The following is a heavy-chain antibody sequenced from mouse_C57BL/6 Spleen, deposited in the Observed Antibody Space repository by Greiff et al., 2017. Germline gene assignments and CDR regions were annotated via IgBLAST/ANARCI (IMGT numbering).Heavy chain of an antibody. J-gene: IGHJ2*01. Sequence: EVQVVESGPELVKPGDSVKISCKASGYSFTGYFMNWVMQSHGKSLEWIGRINPYNGDTFYNQKFKGKATLTVDKSSSTAHMELRSLTSEDSAVYYCARWGKDFDYWGQGTTLTVSS. CDR2: INPYNGDT. V-gene: IGHV1-20*01. CDR3: ARWGKDFDY. CDR1: GYSFTGYF.